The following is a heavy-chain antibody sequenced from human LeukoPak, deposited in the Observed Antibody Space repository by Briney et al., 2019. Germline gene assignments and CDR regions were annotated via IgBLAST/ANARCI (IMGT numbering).Heavy chain of an antibody. D-gene: IGHD6-19*01. V-gene: IGHV3-48*01. CDR3: ARELHSSGWH. CDR1: GFTFSSHS. CDR2: ISSSSSTI. Sequence: PGGSLRLSCAASGFTFSSHSMNWVRQAPGKGLEWVSYISSSSSTIYYADSVKGRFTISRDNAKNSLYLQMNSLRAEDTAVYYCARELHSSGWHWGQGTLVTVSS. J-gene: IGHJ4*02.